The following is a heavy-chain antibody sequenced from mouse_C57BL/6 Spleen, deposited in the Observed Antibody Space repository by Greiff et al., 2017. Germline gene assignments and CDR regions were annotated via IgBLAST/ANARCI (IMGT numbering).Heavy chain of an antibody. CDR3: ALITTVVATGHFDY. CDR1: GYTFTSYW. Sequence: QVQLQQPGAELVKPGASVKLSCKASGYTFTSYWMHWVKQRPGRGLEWIGRIDPNSGGTKYNEKFKSKATLTVDKPSSTAYMQLSSLTSEDSAVYYCALITTVVATGHFDYWGQGTTLTVSS. CDR2: IDPNSGGT. J-gene: IGHJ2*01. V-gene: IGHV1-72*01. D-gene: IGHD1-1*01.